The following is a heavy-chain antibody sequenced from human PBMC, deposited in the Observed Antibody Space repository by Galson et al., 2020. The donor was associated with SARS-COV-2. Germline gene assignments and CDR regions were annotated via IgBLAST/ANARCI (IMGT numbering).Heavy chain of an antibody. V-gene: IGHV3-21*01. CDR2: ISRDSSYI. CDR3: ARGFGSSGYWLSGAFDI. D-gene: IGHD3-22*01. Sequence: GESLKISCAASGFNFKTESMNWLRQTPGKGLEWVASISRDSSYIYYVDSVEGRFTISRDNAWDSVYLQMNNLRVEDSALYYCARGFGSSGYWLSGAFDIWGQGTLVTVSS. CDR1: GFNFKTES. J-gene: IGHJ3*02.